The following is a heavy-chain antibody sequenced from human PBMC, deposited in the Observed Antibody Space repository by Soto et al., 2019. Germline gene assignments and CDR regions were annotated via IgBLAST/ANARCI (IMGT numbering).Heavy chain of an antibody. CDR2: INHSGST. CDR3: ARGKGFLEWLRYYGMDV. CDR1: GGSFSGYY. D-gene: IGHD3-3*01. Sequence: PSETLSLTCAVYGGSFSGYYWRWIRQPPGKGLEWIGEINHSGSTNYNPCLKSRVTISVDTSKNQFSLKLSSVTAADTAVYYCARGKGFLEWLRYYGMDVWGQGTTVTVCS. J-gene: IGHJ6*02. V-gene: IGHV4-34*01.